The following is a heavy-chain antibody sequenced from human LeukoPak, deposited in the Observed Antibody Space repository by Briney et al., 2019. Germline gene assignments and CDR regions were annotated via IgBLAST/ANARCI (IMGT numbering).Heavy chain of an antibody. Sequence: GGSLRLSCSASGFTFSSYAMHWVRQAPGKGLEYVSAISSSGGSTYYADSVKGRFTISRDNSKNTLYLQMSSLRAEDTAVYYCVKGQYYYGSGSYLDYWGQGTLVTVSS. J-gene: IGHJ4*02. CDR2: ISSSGGST. V-gene: IGHV3-64D*09. CDR3: VKGQYYYGSGSYLDY. D-gene: IGHD3-10*01. CDR1: GFTFSSYA.